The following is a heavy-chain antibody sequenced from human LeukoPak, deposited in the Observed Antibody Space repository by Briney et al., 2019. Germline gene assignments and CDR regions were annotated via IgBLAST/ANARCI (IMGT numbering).Heavy chain of an antibody. CDR3: ARDVAGYCSTPSCPCE. CDR2: ISSSSKTI. V-gene: IGHV3-48*01. D-gene: IGHD2-2*03. CDR1: GFTFSSYD. Sequence: PGGSLRLSCAVSGFTFSSYDMNWVRQAPGKGLEWVPYISSSSKTIYYADSVQGRFTISRDNAKNSLYLQMNSLRAEDTAVYYCARDVAGYCSTPSCPCEWGQGTLVTVSS. J-gene: IGHJ4*02.